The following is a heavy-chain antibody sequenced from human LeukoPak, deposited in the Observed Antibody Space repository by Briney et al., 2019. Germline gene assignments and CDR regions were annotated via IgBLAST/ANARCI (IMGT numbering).Heavy chain of an antibody. V-gene: IGHV3-74*01. D-gene: IGHD3-16*01. J-gene: IGHJ4*02. CDR1: GLTFSSYW. CDR3: ARDGSRGNFDY. Sequence: GGSLRLSCAASGLTFSSYWMHWVRQAPGKGLVWVSRINSDGSSTIYADYVKGRFTISRDNAKNTLYLQMDSLRDADTAVYYFARDGSRGNFDYWGQGTLVTVSS. CDR2: INSDGSST.